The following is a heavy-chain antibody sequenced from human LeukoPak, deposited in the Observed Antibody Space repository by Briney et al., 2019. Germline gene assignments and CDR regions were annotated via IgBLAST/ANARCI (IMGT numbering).Heavy chain of an antibody. CDR1: GFTFSNYN. D-gene: IGHD1-26*01. J-gene: IGHJ6*03. CDR3: ARNLRSGTYWGDYSYFYMDV. CDR2: SRSSNTTM. V-gene: IGHV3-48*01. Sequence: AGVSLRLSCAASGFTFSNYNMNWVRQAPGKGLEWVSFSRSSNTTMYYADSVKGRFAISRDNARNSLYLQMNSLRAEDTAVYYCARNLRSGTYWGDYSYFYMDVWGQGTTVTVS.